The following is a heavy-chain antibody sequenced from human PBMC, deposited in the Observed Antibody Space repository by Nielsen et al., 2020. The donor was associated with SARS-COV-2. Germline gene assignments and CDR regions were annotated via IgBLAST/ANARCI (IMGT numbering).Heavy chain of an antibody. D-gene: IGHD1-26*01. Sequence: SETLSLTCTVSGGSISSGSYYWSWIRQPAGKGLEWIGRIYTSGSTNYNPSLKTRVTISVDTSKNQFSLKLSSVTAADTAVYYCARDGSIHDYGDYWGQGTLVTVSS. CDR1: GGSISSGSYY. CDR2: IYTSGST. V-gene: IGHV4-61*02. J-gene: IGHJ4*02. CDR3: ARDGSIHDYGDY.